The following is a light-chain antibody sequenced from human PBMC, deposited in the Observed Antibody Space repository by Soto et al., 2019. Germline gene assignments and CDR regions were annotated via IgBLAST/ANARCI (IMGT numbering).Light chain of an antibody. CDR2: GAS. V-gene: IGKV3-20*01. Sequence: EIVLTQSPGTLSLSPGERATLSCMARQSVSSSYLAWYQQKPGQAPRLLIYGASSRTTGIPDRFSGSGSGTDFTLTISRLEPEDFAVYYCQQYGSSPYTFGQGTKLEIK. J-gene: IGKJ2*01. CDR1: QSVSSSY. CDR3: QQYGSSPYT.